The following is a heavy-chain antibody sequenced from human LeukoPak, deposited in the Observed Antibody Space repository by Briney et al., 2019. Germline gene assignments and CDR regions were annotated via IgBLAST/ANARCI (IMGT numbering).Heavy chain of an antibody. D-gene: IGHD3-22*01. J-gene: IGHJ2*01. V-gene: IGHV4-4*02. Sequence: PSGTLSLTWAVSGAFIDSNNWWSWVRQTPGKGLEWIAEIFHSGSTNYNPSLKSRVTISLDESKNQFYLRLNSVTAADTAVYYCARAPKYYFDSSASWYFDIWGLGTLVAVSS. CDR3: ARAPKYYFDSSASWYFDI. CDR1: GAFIDSNNW. CDR2: IFHSGST.